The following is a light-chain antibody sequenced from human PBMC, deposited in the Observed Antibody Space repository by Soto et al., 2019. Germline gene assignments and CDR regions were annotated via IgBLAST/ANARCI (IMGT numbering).Light chain of an antibody. CDR3: QHYGSSPQT. CDR1: QSFSSRY. J-gene: IGKJ1*01. V-gene: IGKV3-20*01. Sequence: IVLTQSPGTLSLSPGERATLSCRASQSFSSRYLAWYQQKPGQAPRLLIYGASSRATGIPDRFSGSGSGTDFTLTISRLEPEDFAVYYCQHYGSSPQTFGQGTKVDIK. CDR2: GAS.